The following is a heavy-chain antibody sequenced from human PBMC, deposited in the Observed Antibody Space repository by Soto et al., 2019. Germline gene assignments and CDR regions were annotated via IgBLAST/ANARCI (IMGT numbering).Heavy chain of an antibody. CDR2: IIPIFGTA. V-gene: IGHV1-69*13. CDR3: AREGGSSSGHYYYYGMGV. CDR1: GGTFSSYA. J-gene: IGHJ6*02. D-gene: IGHD6-6*01. Sequence: ASVKVSCKASGGTFSSYAISWVRQAPGQGLEWMGGIIPIFGTANYAQKFQGRVTITADESTSTAYMELSSLRSEDTAVYYCAREGGSSSGHYYYYGMGVWGQGTTVTVSS.